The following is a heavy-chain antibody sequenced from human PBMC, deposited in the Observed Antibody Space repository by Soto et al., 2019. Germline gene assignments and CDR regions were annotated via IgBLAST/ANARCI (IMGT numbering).Heavy chain of an antibody. CDR1: GFTFSSYA. J-gene: IGHJ6*03. CDR2: ISGSGGST. CDR3: AKAGVVPAARYYYYYYMDV. Sequence: EVQLLESGGGLVQPGGSLRLSCAASGFTFSSYAMSWVRQAPGKGLEWVSAISGSGGSTYYADSVKGRFTISRDNSKNTLYLQMNILRAEDTAVYYCAKAGVVPAARYYYYYYMDVWGKGTTVPVSS. V-gene: IGHV3-23*01. D-gene: IGHD2-2*01.